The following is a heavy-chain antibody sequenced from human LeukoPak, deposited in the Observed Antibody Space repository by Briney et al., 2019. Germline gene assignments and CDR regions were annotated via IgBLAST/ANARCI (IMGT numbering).Heavy chain of an antibody. CDR1: GVSFDDYY. J-gene: IGHJ4*02. D-gene: IGHD4-17*01. CDR3: TRMTTGHDY. CDR2: INHSGYT. Sequence: PSETLSLTCAVSGVSFDDYYWAWVRQTPGKGLEWIGEINHSGYTNDSPSLKSRVTLSIDTSRKQFSLHLRSVTVADAGTYYCTRMTTGHDYWGQGTLVTVSS. V-gene: IGHV4-34*01.